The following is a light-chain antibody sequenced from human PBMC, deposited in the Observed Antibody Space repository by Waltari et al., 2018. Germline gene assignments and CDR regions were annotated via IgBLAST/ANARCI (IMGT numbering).Light chain of an antibody. V-gene: IGLV3-21*01. CDR2: YDS. J-gene: IGLJ2*01. CDR1: QVGSKS. CDR3: QVWDSGRDQVV. Sequence: SYELTPAPPVSVAPRQTATITCGGNQVGSKSEHRFQQKKGQAPVLVIYYDSDRPSGIPERFSGSNTGNTATLTISRVEAGDEADYYCQVWDSGRDQVVFGGGTKLAVL.